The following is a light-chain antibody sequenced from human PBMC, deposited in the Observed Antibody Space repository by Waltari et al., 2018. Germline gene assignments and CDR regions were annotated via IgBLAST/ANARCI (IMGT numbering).Light chain of an antibody. V-gene: IGKV3-11*01. CDR1: QSVGIY. CDR3: QQRSISCT. Sequence: IVLTQSPDTLSLSPGERATLSCWASQSVGIYLAWYQQKPGQAPRLLIYDASKRATGIPARFSGSGSGTDFTLTISGLEPEDFAVYYCQQRSISCTFGQGTRLEI. J-gene: IGKJ2*02. CDR2: DAS.